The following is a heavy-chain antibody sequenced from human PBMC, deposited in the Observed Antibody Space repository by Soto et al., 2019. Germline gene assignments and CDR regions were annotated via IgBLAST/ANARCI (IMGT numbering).Heavy chain of an antibody. Sequence: GGSLRLCCAASGFTFSSYAMHWVRQAPGKGLEWVAVISYDGSNKYYADSVKGRFTISRDNSKNTLYLQMNSLRAEDTAVYYCARGEGYYDYGMDVWGQGTTVTVSS. CDR2: ISYDGSNK. V-gene: IGHV3-30-3*01. CDR1: GFTFSSYA. D-gene: IGHD6-13*01. J-gene: IGHJ6*02. CDR3: ARGEGYYDYGMDV.